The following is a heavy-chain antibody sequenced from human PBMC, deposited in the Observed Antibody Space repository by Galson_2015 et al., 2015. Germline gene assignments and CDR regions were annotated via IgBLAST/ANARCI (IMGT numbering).Heavy chain of an antibody. J-gene: IGHJ4*02. D-gene: IGHD3-22*01. Sequence: SLRLSCAASGFTFSSYGMHWVRQAPGKGLEWVAVIWYDGSNKYYADSVKGRFTISRDNSKNTLYLQMNSLRAEDTAVYYCARDWRGNHPYYYDSSGSLTYWGQGTLVTVSS. CDR2: IWYDGSNK. CDR1: GFTFSSYG. CDR3: ARDWRGNHPYYYDSSGSLTY. V-gene: IGHV3-33*01.